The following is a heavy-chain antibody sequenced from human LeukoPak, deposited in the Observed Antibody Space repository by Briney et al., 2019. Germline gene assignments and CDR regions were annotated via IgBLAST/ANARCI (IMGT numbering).Heavy chain of an antibody. CDR2: IKQDGSEK. CDR3: ARDRGSSGWYEFDY. Sequence: GGSRRLPCAPSGFTSISYGMSGVRQAPGRGLEWVANIKQDGSEKYYVDSVKGRFTISRDNAKNSLYLQMNSLRAEDTAVYYCARDRGSSGWYEFDYWGQGTLVTVSS. D-gene: IGHD6-19*01. CDR1: GFTSISYG. V-gene: IGHV3-7*01. J-gene: IGHJ4*02.